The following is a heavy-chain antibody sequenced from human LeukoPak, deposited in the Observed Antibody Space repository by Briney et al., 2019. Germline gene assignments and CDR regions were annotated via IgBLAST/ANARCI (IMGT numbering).Heavy chain of an antibody. Sequence: ASVKVSCKVSGYTFTDYYMHWVQQAPGKGLEWMGLVDPEDGETIYAEKFQGGVTITADTSTDTACMELSSLRSEDTAVYYCATPSYRYWGQGTLVTVSS. CDR3: ATPSYRY. J-gene: IGHJ4*02. V-gene: IGHV1-69-2*01. CDR1: GYTFTDYY. D-gene: IGHD3-16*02. CDR2: VDPEDGET.